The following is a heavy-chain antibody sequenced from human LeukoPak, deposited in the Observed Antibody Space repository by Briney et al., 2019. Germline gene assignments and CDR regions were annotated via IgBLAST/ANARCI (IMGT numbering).Heavy chain of an antibody. J-gene: IGHJ5*02. V-gene: IGHV4-59*08. D-gene: IGHD2-8*01. CDR3: ARGMVYAMSNWFDP. CDR1: GGSISSYY. Sequence: SETLSLTCTVSGGSISSYYWSWIRQPPGKGLEWIGYIYYSGSTNYNPSLKSRVTISVDTSKNQFSLKLSSVTAADTAVYYCARGMVYAMSNWFDPRGQGTLVTVSS. CDR2: IYYSGST.